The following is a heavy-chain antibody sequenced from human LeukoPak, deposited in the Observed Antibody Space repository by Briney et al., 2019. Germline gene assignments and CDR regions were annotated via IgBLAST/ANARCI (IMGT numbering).Heavy chain of an antibody. D-gene: IGHD3-10*01. V-gene: IGHV1-2*06. CDR1: GYTFTGYY. J-gene: IGHJ5*02. CDR2: INPNSGDT. Sequence: ASVKVSCKASGYTFTGYYIHWVRQAPGQGLEWMGRINPNSGDTNYAQKFQGRVTMTRDTSISTAYMELSNLSSDDTAVYYCARDPYVSGSYGWLDPWGQGTLVTASS. CDR3: ARDPYVSGSYGWLDP.